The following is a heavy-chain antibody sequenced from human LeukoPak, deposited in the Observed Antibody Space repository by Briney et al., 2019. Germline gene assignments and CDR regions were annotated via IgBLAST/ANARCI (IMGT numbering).Heavy chain of an antibody. Sequence: ASVKVSCKASGYTFTSYAMHWVRQAPGQRLEWMGWINAGNGNTKYSQKFQGRVTITRDTSASTAYMELSSLRSEDTAVYYCARGYLAVAGFFDYWGQGTLVTVSS. CDR2: INAGNGNT. CDR1: GYTFTSYA. D-gene: IGHD6-19*01. CDR3: ARGYLAVAGFFDY. J-gene: IGHJ4*02. V-gene: IGHV1-3*01.